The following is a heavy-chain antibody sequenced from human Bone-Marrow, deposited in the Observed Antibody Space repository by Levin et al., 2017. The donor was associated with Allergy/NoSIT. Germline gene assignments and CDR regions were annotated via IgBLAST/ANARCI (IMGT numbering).Heavy chain of an antibody. J-gene: IGHJ4*02. CDR3: AGYDTSGYHSPFDY. Sequence: LGESLKISCAASGLIFSNYATNWVRQAPGKGLEWVSQISGSGSNTHYADSVRGRFTFSRDNSNNTVYLQMNSLRADDTAVYYCAGYDTSGYHSPFDYWGQGTLVTVSS. CDR1: GLIFSNYA. V-gene: IGHV3-23*01. CDR2: ISGSGSNT. D-gene: IGHD3-22*01.